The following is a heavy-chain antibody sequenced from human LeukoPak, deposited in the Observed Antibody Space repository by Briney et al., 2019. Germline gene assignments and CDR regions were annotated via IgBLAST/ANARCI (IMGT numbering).Heavy chain of an antibody. D-gene: IGHD3-22*01. Sequence: SVKVSCKASGGTFRSYAISWVRQAPGQGLEWMGGIIPIFGTANYAQKFQGRVTITADESTSTAYMELSSLRSEDTAVYYCARDGYYYDSSGYGNESPSGDYWGQGTLVTVSS. CDR2: IIPIFGTA. CDR1: GGTFRSYA. V-gene: IGHV1-69*13. J-gene: IGHJ4*02. CDR3: ARDGYYYDSSGYGNESPSGDY.